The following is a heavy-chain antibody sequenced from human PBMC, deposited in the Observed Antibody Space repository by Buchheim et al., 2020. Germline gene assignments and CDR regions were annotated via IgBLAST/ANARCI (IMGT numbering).Heavy chain of an antibody. V-gene: IGHV3-15*02. D-gene: IGHD4-17*01. J-gene: IGHJ4*02. CDR1: GFTFTSAW. CDR2: IKSKSDGGTT. CDR3: TRGSIAYGTLDN. Sequence: EVQLVDSGGALVKPGGSLRLSCVASGFTFTSAWMTWVRQAPGKGLEWVGRIKSKSDGGTTDYAAPVNGRFIISRDDSKDTLYLQMNSLMTEDTGVYYCTRGSIAYGTLDNWGQGTL.